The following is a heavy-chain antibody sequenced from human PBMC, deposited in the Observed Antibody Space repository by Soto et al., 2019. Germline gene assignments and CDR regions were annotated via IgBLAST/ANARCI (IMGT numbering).Heavy chain of an antibody. J-gene: IGHJ4*02. D-gene: IGHD6-19*01. V-gene: IGHV3-30*18. CDR2: VSHDGRNT. CDR1: GFTFSDYA. CDR3: EKGGRQWLVTSDFNY. Sequence: VQLVESGGGVVQPGRSLRLSCAASGFTFSDYAMHWVRQAPGKGLEWVAVVSHDGRNTHYADSGKGRFTISRDSSKNTVSMEMTSLRAEDTAVYYCEKGGRQWLVTSDFNYWGQGALVTVSS.